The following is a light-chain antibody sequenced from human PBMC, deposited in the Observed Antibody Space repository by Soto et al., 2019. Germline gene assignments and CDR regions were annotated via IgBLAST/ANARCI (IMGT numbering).Light chain of an antibody. V-gene: IGLV2-23*02. J-gene: IGLJ1*01. Sequence: QSVLTQPASVSGSPGESITISCTGTSSDVGSYNLVSWYQQHPGKAPKLMIYEVSKRPSGVSNRFSGSKSGNTASLTISGLQAEDEADYYCCSYAGSSTYVSGTGTKVTV. CDR3: CSYAGSSTYV. CDR1: SSDVGSYNL. CDR2: EVS.